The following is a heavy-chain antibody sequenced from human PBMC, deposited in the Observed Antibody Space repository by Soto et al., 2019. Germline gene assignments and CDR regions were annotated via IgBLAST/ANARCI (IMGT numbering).Heavy chain of an antibody. D-gene: IGHD3-10*01. J-gene: IGHJ4*02. CDR3: ARDPDYYGSGSFYGDCFLDD. CDR1: GFTFSRLA. Sequence: QVRLVESGGGVVQPGRSLRLSCEASGFTFSRLAIHWVRQAPGKGLEWVALISYAGTKAYYTDSVKGRFTISRDNTKNTVFLQVNTLRTEDTAGYEGARDPDYYGSGSFYGDCFLDDWGRGTLVTVSA. V-gene: IGHV3-30-3*01. CDR2: ISYAGTKA.